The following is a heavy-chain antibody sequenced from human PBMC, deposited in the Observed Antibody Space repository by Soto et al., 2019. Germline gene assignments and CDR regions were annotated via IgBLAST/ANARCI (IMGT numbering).Heavy chain of an antibody. CDR3: ARAVGATTRSYNWFDP. J-gene: IGHJ5*02. Sequence: KPSETLSLTCTVSGGSISSYYWSWIRQPPGKGLEWIGYIYYSGSTNYNPSLKSRVTISVDTSKNQFSLKLSSVTAADTAVYYCARAVGATTRSYNWFDPWGQGTMVTVYS. CDR2: IYYSGST. V-gene: IGHV4-59*01. CDR1: GGSISSYY. D-gene: IGHD1-26*01.